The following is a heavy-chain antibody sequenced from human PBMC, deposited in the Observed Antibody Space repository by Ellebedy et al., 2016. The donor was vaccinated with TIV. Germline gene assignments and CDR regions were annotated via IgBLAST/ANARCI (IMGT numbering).Heavy chain of an antibody. CDR2: ISSSSTNI. CDR1: GFTFSSYS. CDR3: ARAGGGFLEWLSQDYFDY. J-gene: IGHJ4*02. Sequence: GESLKISCVASGFTFSSYSMDWVRQAPGKGLEWVSYISSSSTNIYYADFVKGRFTISRDNAKNSLYLQMNSLRAEDTAVYYGARAGGGFLEWLSQDYFDYWGQGTLVTVSS. V-gene: IGHV3-48*01. D-gene: IGHD3-3*01.